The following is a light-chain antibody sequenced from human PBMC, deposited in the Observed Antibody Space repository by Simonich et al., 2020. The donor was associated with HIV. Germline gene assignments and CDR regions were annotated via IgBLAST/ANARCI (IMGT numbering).Light chain of an antibody. CDR1: SSDVGGYNY. J-gene: IGLJ2*01. Sequence: QSALTQPPSASGSPGQSVTISCTGTSSDVGGYNYVSWYQQNPGKAPKPMLYGCSKRPSGVPDRFSGSKSGNTASLTVSGLQAEDEAEYYCSSYAGSNNLVFGGGTKVTVL. CDR3: SSYAGSNNLV. CDR2: GCS. V-gene: IGLV2-8*01.